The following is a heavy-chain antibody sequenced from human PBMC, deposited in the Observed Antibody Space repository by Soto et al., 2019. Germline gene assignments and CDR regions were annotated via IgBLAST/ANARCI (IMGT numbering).Heavy chain of an antibody. J-gene: IGHJ6*02. CDR1: GVGVSIYY. CDR3: AREYRRRDGRDYYSSYGLDV. Sequence: PSGSMELARAASGVGVSIYYLSWVRQPPGKWLEWVSVLYSGGTTYYADSVKGRFTISRDNSKNTLYLQMNSLRAEDTAVYYCAREYRRRDGRDYYSSYGLDVWGQGTTVTVSS. CDR2: LYSGGTT. D-gene: IGHD3-10*01. V-gene: IGHV3-53*01.